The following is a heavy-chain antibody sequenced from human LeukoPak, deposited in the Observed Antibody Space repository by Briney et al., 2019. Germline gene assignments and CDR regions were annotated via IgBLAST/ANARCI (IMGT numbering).Heavy chain of an antibody. CDR2: IKSKTDGGTT. Sequence: GGSLRHSCAASGFTFSNAWMSWVRQAPGKGLEWVGRIKSKTDGGTTDYAAPVKGRFTISRDDSKNTLYLQMNSLKTEDTAVYYCTTDASYYDSSGYYYGGDYWGQGTLVTVSS. V-gene: IGHV3-15*01. D-gene: IGHD3-22*01. CDR1: GFTFSNAW. CDR3: TTDASYYDSSGYYYGGDY. J-gene: IGHJ4*02.